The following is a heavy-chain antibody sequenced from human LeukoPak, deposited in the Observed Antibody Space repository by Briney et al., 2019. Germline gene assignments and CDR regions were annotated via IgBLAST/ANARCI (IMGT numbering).Heavy chain of an antibody. Sequence: PGGSLRLSCAASGFTFSDYYMRWIRQAPGKGMEWVSYISSSGSTIYYADSVKGRFTISRDNAKNALYLQMTSLRAEDTAVYYCARDGALAALGTMDVWGKGTTVTVSS. J-gene: IGHJ6*04. D-gene: IGHD6-6*01. CDR2: ISSSGSTI. CDR3: ARDGALAALGTMDV. CDR1: GFTFSDYY. V-gene: IGHV3-11*04.